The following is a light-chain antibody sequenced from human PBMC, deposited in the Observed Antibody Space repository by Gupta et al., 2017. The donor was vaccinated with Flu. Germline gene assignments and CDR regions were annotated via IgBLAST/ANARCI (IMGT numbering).Light chain of an antibody. CDR2: AAS. CDR1: QSISSY. Sequence: DINMTEPPSSLSASVGDRVTITCRASQSISSYLNWYQQKPGKAPKLLIYAASSLQSGVPSRFSGSGSGTDFTLTISSLQPEDFATYYCQQRYSTPRTFGQGTKVEVK. J-gene: IGKJ1*01. CDR3: QQRYSTPRT. V-gene: IGKV1-39*01.